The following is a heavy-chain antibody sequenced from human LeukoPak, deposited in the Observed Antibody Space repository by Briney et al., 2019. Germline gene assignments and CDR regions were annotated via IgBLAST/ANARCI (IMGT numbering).Heavy chain of an antibody. J-gene: IGHJ4*02. V-gene: IGHV4-38-2*02. CDR1: GYSISSGYY. D-gene: IGHD6-13*01. Sequence: SETLSLTCTVSGYSISSGYYWGWIRQPPGKGLEWIGSIYYSGSTYYNPSLKSRVTISVDTSKNQFSLKLNTVTAADTAVYYCARGPNSSTYYFDYWGQGTLVTVSS. CDR3: ARGPNSSTYYFDY. CDR2: IYYSGST.